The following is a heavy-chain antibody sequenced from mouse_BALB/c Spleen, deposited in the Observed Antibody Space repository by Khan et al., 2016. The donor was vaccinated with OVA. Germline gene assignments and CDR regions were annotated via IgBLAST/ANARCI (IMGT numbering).Heavy chain of an antibody. V-gene: IGHV5-9*03. J-gene: IGHJ4*01. D-gene: IGHD2-4*01. CDR1: GFTFSIYT. Sequence: EVELVESGGGLVKPGGSLKVSCAASGFTFSIYTMSWVRQTPEKRLEWVATISSGGGDTYYPDSVKGRFTISRDNATNNLYLQMSRLRSEDTALYYCARSRIYYDYVGNAMDYWGQGTSVTVSS. CDR2: ISSGGGDT. CDR3: ARSRIYYDYVGNAMDY.